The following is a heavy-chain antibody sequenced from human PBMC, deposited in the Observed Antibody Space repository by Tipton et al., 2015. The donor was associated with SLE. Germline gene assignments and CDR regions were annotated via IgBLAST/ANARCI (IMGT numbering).Heavy chain of an antibody. J-gene: IGHJ3*02. CDR3: ARRGPSGSYQGAFDI. V-gene: IGHV4-39*07. CDR1: GVSISSSSYY. Sequence: TLSLTCTVSGVSISSSSYYWGWIRQPPGKVLEWIGSIYYSGSTYYNPSLKSRVTISVDTSKNQFSLKLSSVTAADTAVYYCARRGPSGSYQGAFDIWGQGTMVTVSS. D-gene: IGHD1-26*01. CDR2: IYYSGST.